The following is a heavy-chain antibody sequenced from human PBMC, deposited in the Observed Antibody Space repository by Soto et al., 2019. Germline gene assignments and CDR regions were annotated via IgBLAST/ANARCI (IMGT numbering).Heavy chain of an antibody. CDR2: IIPIFGTA. Sequence: VKVGSKGSSHRLRNYAINWVRQAPGQGLEWMGWIIPIFGTANYAQKFQGRVTITADTSANTVYLALSSLRSEDTAVYYCASTKYDSSAYYYTSHGLWGRCTLV. D-gene: IGHD3-22*01. V-gene: IGHV1-69*13. CDR3: ASTKYDSSAYYYTSHGL. CDR1: SHRLRNYA. J-gene: IGHJ2*01.